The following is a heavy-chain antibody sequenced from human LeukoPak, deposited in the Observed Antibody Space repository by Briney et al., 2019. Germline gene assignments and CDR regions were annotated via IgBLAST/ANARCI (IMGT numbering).Heavy chain of an antibody. D-gene: IGHD6-6*01. Sequence: GGSLRLSCVASGFTVSSYWMSWVCQAPGKGLEWVANIKQDGSEKYYVDSVKGRFAISRDNAKNSLYLQMNSLRAEDTAVYYCAREDNIAARCFDYWGQGTLVTVSS. CDR3: AREDNIAARCFDY. CDR2: IKQDGSEK. CDR1: GFTVSSYW. V-gene: IGHV3-7*01. J-gene: IGHJ4*02.